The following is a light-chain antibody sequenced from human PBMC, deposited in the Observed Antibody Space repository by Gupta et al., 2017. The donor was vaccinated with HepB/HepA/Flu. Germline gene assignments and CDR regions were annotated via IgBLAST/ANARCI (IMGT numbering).Light chain of an antibody. CDR3: QQYNDYPLT. J-gene: IGKJ4*01. CDR2: GVS. CDR1: QDVSTF. Sequence: CSSAGDTVTITCRASQDVSTFLAWYQQKAGKAPKLLIYGVSTLKTGVPSRFSGSGSGTDFTLTISRLQSEDFAIYYCQQYNDYPLTFGGGTTVEIK. V-gene: IGKV1-8*01.